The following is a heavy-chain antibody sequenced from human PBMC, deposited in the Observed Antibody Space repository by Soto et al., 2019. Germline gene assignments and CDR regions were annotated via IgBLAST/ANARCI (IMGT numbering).Heavy chain of an antibody. CDR2: IYYSGST. Sequence: SLTCTVSGGSISSYYWSWIRQPPGKGLEWIGYIYYSGSTNYNPSLKSRVTISVDTSKNQFSLKLSSVTAADTAVYYCARLTTYGDPFDPWGQGTLVTVSS. J-gene: IGHJ5*02. CDR1: GGSISSYY. CDR3: ARLTTYGDPFDP. V-gene: IGHV4-59*08. D-gene: IGHD4-17*01.